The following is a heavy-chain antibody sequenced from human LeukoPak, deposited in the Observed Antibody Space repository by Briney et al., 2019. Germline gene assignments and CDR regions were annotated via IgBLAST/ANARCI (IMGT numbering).Heavy chain of an antibody. J-gene: IGHJ4*02. CDR3: ATSWASKYYYDSSGYYYWDY. V-gene: IGHV1-18*01. CDR2: ISAYNGNT. D-gene: IGHD3-22*01. Sequence: ASVKVSCKASGYTFTSYGISWVRQAPGQGLEWMGWISAYNGNTNYAQKFQGRVTMTTDTSTSTAYMELRSLRSEDTAVYYCATSWASKYYYDSSGYYYWDYWGQGTLVTVSS. CDR1: GYTFTSYG.